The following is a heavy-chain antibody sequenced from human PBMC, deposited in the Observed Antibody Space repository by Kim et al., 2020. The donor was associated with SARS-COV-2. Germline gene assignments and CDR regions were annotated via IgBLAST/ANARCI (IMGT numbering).Heavy chain of an antibody. D-gene: IGHD3-10*01. CDR1: GFTFSSYE. CDR2: ISSSGSTI. V-gene: IGHV3-48*03. Sequence: GGSLRLSCAASGFTFSSYEMNWVRQAPGKRLEWVSYISSSGSTIYYADSVKGRFTISRDNAKNSLYLQMNSLRAEDTAVYYCARGRITMVRGVLDYWGQGTLVTVSS. J-gene: IGHJ4*02. CDR3: ARGRITMVRGVLDY.